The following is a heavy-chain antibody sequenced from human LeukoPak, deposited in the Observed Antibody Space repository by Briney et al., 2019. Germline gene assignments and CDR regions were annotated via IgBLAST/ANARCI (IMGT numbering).Heavy chain of an antibody. J-gene: IGHJ4*02. Sequence: GESLRISCKGSGYTFSSYWIGWVRQMPGKGLEWMGIIYPGDSDTRYSPSLQGQVTISVDTSIGTAYLQWSSLKASDTAIYYCARQNDFRLDYWGQGTLVTVSS. D-gene: IGHD3-3*01. CDR2: IYPGDSDT. CDR1: GYTFSSYW. CDR3: ARQNDFRLDY. V-gene: IGHV5-51*01.